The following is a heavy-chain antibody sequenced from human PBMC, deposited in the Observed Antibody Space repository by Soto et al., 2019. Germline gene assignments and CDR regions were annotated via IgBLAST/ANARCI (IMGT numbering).Heavy chain of an antibody. CDR2: IIPIFGTA. CDR1: GGTFSSYA. D-gene: IGHD2-21*02. Sequence: ASVKVSCKASGGTFSSYAISWVRQAPGQGLEWMGGIIPIFGTANYAQKFQGRVTITADESTSTAYMELSSLRSEDTAVYYCARVTADPLRYYYYYGMDVWGQGTTFTVSS. V-gene: IGHV1-69*13. J-gene: IGHJ6*02. CDR3: ARVTADPLRYYYYYGMDV.